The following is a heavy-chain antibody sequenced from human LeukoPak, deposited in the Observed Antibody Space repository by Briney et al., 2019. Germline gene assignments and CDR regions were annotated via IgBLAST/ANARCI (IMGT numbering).Heavy chain of an antibody. V-gene: IGHV3-21*01. Sequence: GGSLRLSCAASGFTFSSYSMNWVRQAPGKGLEWVSSIGGSGSYIYYADSVKGRFTISRDNAKNSLYLQMNNLRAEDTAVYYCARATTEAGISATGTGYWGQGTLVTVSS. J-gene: IGHJ4*02. CDR2: IGGSGSYI. CDR1: GFTFSSYS. D-gene: IGHD6-13*01. CDR3: ARATTEAGISATGTGY.